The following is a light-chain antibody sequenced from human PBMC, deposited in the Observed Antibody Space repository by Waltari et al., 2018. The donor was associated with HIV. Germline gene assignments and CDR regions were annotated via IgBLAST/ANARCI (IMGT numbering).Light chain of an antibody. J-gene: IGLJ3*02. CDR1: TSNIGSNF. CDR3: ATWDDSLSGVL. V-gene: IGLV1-47*01. CDR2: GND. Sequence: QSVLTQPPSTSGTPGQTVTISCSGSTSNIGSNFVYWYQQLPGTAPTLLIHGNDQRPSGVPDRFTGSKSGTSASLAISGLLSEDEAEYYCATWDDSLSGVLFGGGTKLTVL.